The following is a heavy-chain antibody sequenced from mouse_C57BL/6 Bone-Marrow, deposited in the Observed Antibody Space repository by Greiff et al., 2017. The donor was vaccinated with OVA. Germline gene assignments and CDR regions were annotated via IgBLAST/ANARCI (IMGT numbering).Heavy chain of an antibody. CDR2: IDPENGAT. Sequence: VHVKQSGAELVRPGASVKLSCTASGFNIKDDYMHWVKQRPEQGLAWIGWIDPENGATEYASKFQGKATITADTSSNTAYLQLSSLTSEDTAVYDFTTDDYDGGSSYWGQGTTLTVSS. J-gene: IGHJ2*01. D-gene: IGHD2-4*01. V-gene: IGHV14-4*01. CDR3: TTDDYDGGSSY. CDR1: GFNIKDDY.